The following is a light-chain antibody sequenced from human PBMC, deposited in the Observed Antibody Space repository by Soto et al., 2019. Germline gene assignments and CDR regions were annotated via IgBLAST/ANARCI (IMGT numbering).Light chain of an antibody. CDR2: GTS. V-gene: IGKV3-20*01. Sequence: EIVLTQSPGTLSLSPGERATLSCRASQSVSSSYLAWYQQKPGQAPRLLIYGTSRRATGIPDKFSGSGSGTGFTHTINRLEPEDSAVYYCQRYGSSLYTFGQGTKLEIK. CDR1: QSVSSSY. J-gene: IGKJ2*01. CDR3: QRYGSSLYT.